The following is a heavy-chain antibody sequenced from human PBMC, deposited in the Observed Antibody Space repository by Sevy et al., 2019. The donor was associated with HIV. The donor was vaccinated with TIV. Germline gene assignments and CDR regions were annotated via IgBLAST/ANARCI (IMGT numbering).Heavy chain of an antibody. D-gene: IGHD3-10*01. J-gene: IGHJ6*02. Sequence: ASVKVSCKASGYTFTSYDINWVRQATGQGLEWMGWMNPNSGNTGYAQKFQGRVTMTRNTSISTAYMELSSLRSEDTAVYYCAREFPFWDYGSGALYGMDVWGQGTTVTVSS. CDR3: AREFPFWDYGSGALYGMDV. V-gene: IGHV1-8*01. CDR1: GYTFTSYD. CDR2: MNPNSGNT.